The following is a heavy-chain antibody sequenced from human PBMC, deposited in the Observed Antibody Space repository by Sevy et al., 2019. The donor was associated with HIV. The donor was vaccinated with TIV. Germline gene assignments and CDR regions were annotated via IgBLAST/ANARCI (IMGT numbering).Heavy chain of an antibody. V-gene: IGHV3-30*02. CDR1: GFTFSSYG. D-gene: IGHD1-26*01. J-gene: IGHJ4*02. Sequence: GGSLRLSCAASGFTFSSYGMHWVRQAPGKGLEWVAFIHYDESNKYYVDSVKGRFTISRDNSKNTLYLQMNSLSPEDTAVYYCAKATHSGSSGYYFHYWGQGTRVTVSS. CDR2: IHYDESNK. CDR3: AKATHSGSSGYYFHY.